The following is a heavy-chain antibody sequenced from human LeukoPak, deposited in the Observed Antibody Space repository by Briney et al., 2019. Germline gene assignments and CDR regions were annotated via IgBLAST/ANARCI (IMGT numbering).Heavy chain of an antibody. CDR1: GYTLTELS. V-gene: IGHV1-69*13. CDR3: ARGLFGESLAYYYGMDV. D-gene: IGHD3-10*02. J-gene: IGHJ6*04. Sequence: ASVKVSCKVSGYTLTELSMHWVRQAPGQGLEWMGGIIPIFGTANYAQKFQGRVTITADESTSTAYMELSSLRSEDTAVYYCARGLFGESLAYYYGMDVWGKGTTVTVSS. CDR2: IIPIFGTA.